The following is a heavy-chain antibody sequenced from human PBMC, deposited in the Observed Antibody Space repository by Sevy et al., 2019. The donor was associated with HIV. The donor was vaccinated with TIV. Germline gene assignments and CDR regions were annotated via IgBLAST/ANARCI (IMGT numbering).Heavy chain of an antibody. CDR1: GGTFSSYA. D-gene: IGHD6-13*01. CDR2: IIPMFGTP. Sequence: ASVKVSCKASGGTFSSYAISWVRQAPGQGLEWMGGIIPMFGTPNYVEKFQGRVTITADESTTTAYMELSSLRSEDTAIYYCARSISWYASFDFWGQGTLVTVSS. J-gene: IGHJ4*02. V-gene: IGHV1-69*13. CDR3: ARSISWYASFDF.